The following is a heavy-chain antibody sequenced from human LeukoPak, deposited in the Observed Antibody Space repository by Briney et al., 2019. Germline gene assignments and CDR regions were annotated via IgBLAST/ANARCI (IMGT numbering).Heavy chain of an antibody. CDR2: IKQDGSEK. CDR1: GFTFSSYW. J-gene: IGHJ5*02. V-gene: IGHV3-7*01. D-gene: IGHD2-2*01. Sequence: GGSLRLSCGASGFTFSSYWMSWVRQAPGKGLEWVANIKQDGSEKYYVDSVKGRFTISRDNAKNSLYLQMNSLRAEDTAVYYCARDLAGSTWFDPWGQGTLVTVSS. CDR3: ARDLAGSTWFDP.